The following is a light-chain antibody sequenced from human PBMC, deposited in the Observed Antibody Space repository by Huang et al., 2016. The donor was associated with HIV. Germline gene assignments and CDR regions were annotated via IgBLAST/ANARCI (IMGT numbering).Light chain of an antibody. CDR2: GAS. V-gene: IGKV3-15*01. CDR3: QQYNNWPPWT. Sequence: EIVMTQSPATLSVSPGERATLSCRASHSVSSNLAWYQQKPGQAPRLLIYGASTRATGIPARFSGSWSGTEFTLTLSSLQSEDFAVYYCQQYNNWPPWTFGQGTKVEIK. CDR1: HSVSSN. J-gene: IGKJ1*01.